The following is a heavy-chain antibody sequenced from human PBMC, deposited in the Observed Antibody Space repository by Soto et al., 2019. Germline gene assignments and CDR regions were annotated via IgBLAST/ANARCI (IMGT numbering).Heavy chain of an antibody. CDR3: AKCLIYYDSSGYYGS. D-gene: IGHD3-22*01. CDR1: GFTFSSYA. CDR2: ISGSGGST. J-gene: IGHJ4*02. Sequence: PGGSLRLSCAASGFTFSSYAMSWVRQAPGKGLEWVSAISGSGGSTYYADSVKGRFTISRDNSKNTLYLQMNSLRAEDTAVYYCAKCLIYYDSSGYYGSWGQGTLVTVSS. V-gene: IGHV3-23*01.